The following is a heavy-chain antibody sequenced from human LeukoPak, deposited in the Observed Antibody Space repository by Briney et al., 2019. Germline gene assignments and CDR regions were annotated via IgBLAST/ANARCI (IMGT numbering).Heavy chain of an antibody. CDR2: INPSGGST. J-gene: IGHJ4*02. V-gene: IGHV1-46*01. D-gene: IGHD4-17*01. Sequence: ASVKVSCKASGYTFTSNYMHWVRQAPGQGLEWMGIINPSGGSTNYAQKFQGRVTMTRDTSTSTVYMELSSLRSEDTAVYYCASATVTTLFDYWGQGTLVTVSS. CDR1: GYTFTSNY. CDR3: ASATVTTLFDY.